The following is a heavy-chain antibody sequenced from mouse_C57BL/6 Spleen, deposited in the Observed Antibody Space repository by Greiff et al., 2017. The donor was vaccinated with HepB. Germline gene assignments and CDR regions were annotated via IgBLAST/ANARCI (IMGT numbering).Heavy chain of an antibody. CDR1: GYTFTSYW. Sequence: VKLQQPGAELVRPGSSVKLSCKASGYTFTSYWMDWVKQRPGQGLEWIGNIYPSDSETHYNQKFKDKATLTVDKSSSTAYMQLSSLTSEDSAVYYCARDYEYAMDYWGQGTSVTVSS. D-gene: IGHD1-1*01. J-gene: IGHJ4*01. CDR2: IYPSDSET. CDR3: ARDYEYAMDY. V-gene: IGHV1-61*01.